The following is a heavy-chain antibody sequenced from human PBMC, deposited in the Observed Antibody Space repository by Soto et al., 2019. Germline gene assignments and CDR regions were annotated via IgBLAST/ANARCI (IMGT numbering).Heavy chain of an antibody. Sequence: KPSETLSLTCTVSGGSVSSGSYYWSWIRQPPGKGLEWIGYIYYSGSTNYNPSLKSRVTISVDTSKNQFSLKLSSVTAADTAVYYCARDLKGYGGFDYWGQGTLVTAPQ. J-gene: IGHJ4*02. CDR1: GGSVSSGSYY. V-gene: IGHV4-61*01. D-gene: IGHD4-17*01. CDR3: ARDLKGYGGFDY. CDR2: IYYSGST.